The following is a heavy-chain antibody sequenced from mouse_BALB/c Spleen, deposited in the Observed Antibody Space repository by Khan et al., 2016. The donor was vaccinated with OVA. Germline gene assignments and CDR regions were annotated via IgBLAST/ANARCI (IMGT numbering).Heavy chain of an antibody. V-gene: IGHV2-6-1*01. CDR1: GFSLTNYG. CDR2: IWHDGST. D-gene: IGHD2-10*01. J-gene: IGHJ4*01. Sequence: VELVESGPGLVAPSQSLSITCTISGFSLTNYGVHWVRQPPGKGLEWLVVIWHDGSTTYHSALKSRLTISKDNSKSQVFLKMNSLQTDDTAMYFCARQPYYHYNIMDYWGQGTSVTVSS. CDR3: ARQPYYHYNIMDY.